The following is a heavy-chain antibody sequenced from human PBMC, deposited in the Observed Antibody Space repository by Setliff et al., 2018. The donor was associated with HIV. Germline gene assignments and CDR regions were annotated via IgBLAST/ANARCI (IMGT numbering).Heavy chain of an antibody. CDR3: ARDWRSGYDLNFDY. CDR2: VKQDGSDK. D-gene: IGHD5-12*01. V-gene: IGHV3-7*01. J-gene: IGHJ4*02. Sequence: GGSLRLSCAASGFSFGSYWMSWVRQAPGKGLEWVANVKQDGSDKYYVDSVKGRFTISRDNAKNSLYLQMNSLRAEDTAMYYCARDWRSGYDLNFDYWGQGTLVTVSS. CDR1: GFSFGSYW.